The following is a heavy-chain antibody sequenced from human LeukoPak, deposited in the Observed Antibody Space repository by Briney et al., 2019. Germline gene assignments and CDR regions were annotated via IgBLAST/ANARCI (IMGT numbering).Heavy chain of an antibody. V-gene: IGHV4-59*01. CDR2: VYYSGST. CDR3: ARDLRYYDSSGYYLSSFDY. CDR1: GVSISSYY. Sequence: PSETLSLTRTVSGVSISSYYWSWIRQPPGKGLEWVGCVYYSGSTNYNPSLKRRVTISVDTSKNQFSLKLSSVTAADTAVYYCARDLRYYDSSGYYLSSFDYWGQGTLVTVSS. D-gene: IGHD3-22*01. J-gene: IGHJ4*02.